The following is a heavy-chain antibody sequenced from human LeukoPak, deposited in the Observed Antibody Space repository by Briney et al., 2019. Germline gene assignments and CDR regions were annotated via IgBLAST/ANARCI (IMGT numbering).Heavy chain of an antibody. Sequence: GGSLRLSCAASGFTFSAYAISWVRQAPGKGLEWVSAISGSGGITYYADSVKGRFTISRGNSKKSLYLQMSSLRAEDTAVYYCARVHCSSTSCYPYYMDVWGKGTTVTVSS. J-gene: IGHJ6*03. V-gene: IGHV3-23*01. CDR3: ARVHCSSTSCYPYYMDV. D-gene: IGHD2-2*01. CDR2: ISGSGGIT. CDR1: GFTFSAYA.